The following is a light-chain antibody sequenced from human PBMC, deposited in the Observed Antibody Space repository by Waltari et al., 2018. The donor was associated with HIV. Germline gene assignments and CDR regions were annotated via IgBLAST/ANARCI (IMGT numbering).Light chain of an antibody. Sequence: EIVMTQSPATLSVSPGERATLSCRASQRVSSKVAWYQQKPGQAPRLLIYGASTRATGIPAGFSGSGSGTEFTLTISSLQSEDFAVYYCQQYNNWTFGQGTKVEIK. J-gene: IGKJ1*01. V-gene: IGKV3-15*01. CDR3: QQYNNWT. CDR1: QRVSSK. CDR2: GAS.